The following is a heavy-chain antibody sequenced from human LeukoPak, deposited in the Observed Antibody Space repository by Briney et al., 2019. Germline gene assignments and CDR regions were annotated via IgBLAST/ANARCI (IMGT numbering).Heavy chain of an antibody. V-gene: IGHV3-23*01. Sequence: GGSLRLSCAASGFTFSSYAMSWVRQAPGKGLEWVSAISGSGGSTYYADSVKGRFTISRDNSKNTLYLQMNSLRAEDTAVYYCARNGGYCSSTSCYSYWVILTPPIDYWGQGTLVTVSS. CDR3: ARNGGYCSSTSCYSYWVILTPPIDY. J-gene: IGHJ4*02. D-gene: IGHD2-2*01. CDR2: ISGSGGST. CDR1: GFTFSSYA.